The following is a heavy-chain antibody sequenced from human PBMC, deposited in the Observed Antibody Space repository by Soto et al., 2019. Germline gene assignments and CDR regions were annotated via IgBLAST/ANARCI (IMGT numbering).Heavy chain of an antibody. CDR1: GASISRGAYY. V-gene: IGHV4-31*03. CDR2: IYYSGSA. Sequence: QVQLQESGPGLVKPSQTLSLTCTVSGASISRGAYYWSWIRQHPGKGLEWIGYIYYSGSAYYNPSLRSRVTTSVDTSKNQFSLTLSSVTAADTAGYYCARDLPGDYRAFDLWGQGTMVIVSS. J-gene: IGHJ3*01. CDR3: ARDLPGDYRAFDL. D-gene: IGHD3-16*02.